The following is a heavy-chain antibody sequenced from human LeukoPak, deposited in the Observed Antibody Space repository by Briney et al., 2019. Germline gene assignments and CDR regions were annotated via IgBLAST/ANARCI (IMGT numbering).Heavy chain of an antibody. V-gene: IGHV3-30*18. D-gene: IGHD5-18*01. CDR3: AKDWSTWIQNLIDY. Sequence: PGGSLRLSCAASGFTFDDYAMHWVRQAPGKGLEWVAVISYDGSNKYYADSVKGRFTISRDNSKNTLYLQMNSLRAEDTAVYYCAKDWSTWIQNLIDYWGQGTLVTVSS. CDR1: GFTFDDYA. CDR2: ISYDGSNK. J-gene: IGHJ4*02.